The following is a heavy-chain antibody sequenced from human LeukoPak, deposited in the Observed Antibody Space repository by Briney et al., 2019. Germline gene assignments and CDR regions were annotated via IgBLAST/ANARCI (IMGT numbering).Heavy chain of an antibody. CDR1: GDSVSSNSAA. CDR3: ARGFPIAARSGRNAFDI. Sequence: SQTLSLTCAISGDSVSSNSAAWNWIRQSPSRGLEWPGRTYYRSKWYNDYAVSVKSRITINPDTSKNQFSLQLNSVTPEDTAVYYCARGFPIAARSGRNAFDIWGQGTMVTVSS. D-gene: IGHD6-6*01. CDR2: TYYRSKWYN. V-gene: IGHV6-1*01. J-gene: IGHJ3*02.